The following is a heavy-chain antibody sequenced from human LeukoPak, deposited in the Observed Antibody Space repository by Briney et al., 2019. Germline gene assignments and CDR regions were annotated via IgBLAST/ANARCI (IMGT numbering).Heavy chain of an antibody. V-gene: IGHV1-69*04. J-gene: IGHJ6*03. CDR1: GGTFSSYA. CDR2: IIPILGIA. CDR3: AIGNCSSTSCYLHYYYYYMDV. Sequence: SVKVSCKASGGTFSSYAISWVRQAPGQGLEWMGRIIPILGIANYAQKFQGRVTITADESTSTAYMELSSLRSEDTAVYYCAIGNCSSTSCYLHYYYYYMDVWGKGTTVTVSS. D-gene: IGHD2-2*01.